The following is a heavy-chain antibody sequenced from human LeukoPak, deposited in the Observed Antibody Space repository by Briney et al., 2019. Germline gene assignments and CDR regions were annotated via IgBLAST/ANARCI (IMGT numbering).Heavy chain of an antibody. CDR1: GYTFTSYD. CDR2: MNPNSGNT. J-gene: IGHJ4*02. Sequence: ASVKASCRASGYTFTSYDINWVRQATGQGLEWMGWMNPNSGNTGYAQKFQGRVTMTRNTSISTAYMELSSLRSEDTAVYYCAIGYGSGSYYGFDYWGQGTLVTVSS. V-gene: IGHV1-8*01. CDR3: AIGYGSGSYYGFDY. D-gene: IGHD3-10*01.